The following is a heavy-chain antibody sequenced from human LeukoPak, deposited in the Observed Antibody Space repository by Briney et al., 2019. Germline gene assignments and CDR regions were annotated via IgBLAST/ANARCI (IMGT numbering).Heavy chain of an antibody. CDR2: MNPNSGNT. Sequence: ASVKVSCKASGYTFTSYDINWVRQATGQGLEWMGWMNPNSGNTGYAQKFQGRVTMTEDTSTDTAYMELSSLRSEDTAVYYCATDLRSRALGYFDLWGRGTLVTVSS. J-gene: IGHJ2*01. V-gene: IGHV1-8*02. CDR1: GYTFTSYD. CDR3: ATDLRSRALGYFDL.